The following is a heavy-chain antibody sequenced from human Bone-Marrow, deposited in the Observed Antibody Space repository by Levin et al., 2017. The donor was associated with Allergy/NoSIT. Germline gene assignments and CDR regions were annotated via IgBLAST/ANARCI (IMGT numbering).Heavy chain of an antibody. D-gene: IGHD6-19*01. J-gene: IGHJ4*02. CDR2: IYHSGST. Sequence: SQTLSLTCAVSGYSISSGYYWGWIRQPPGKGLEWIGNIYHSGSTYYSPSLKSRVTISVDTSKNQFSLKLSSVTAADTAVYYCARDNRRGSRGGYGGDYWGQGTLVTVSS. CDR3: ARDNRRGSRGGYGGDY. V-gene: IGHV4-38-2*02. CDR1: GYSISSGYY.